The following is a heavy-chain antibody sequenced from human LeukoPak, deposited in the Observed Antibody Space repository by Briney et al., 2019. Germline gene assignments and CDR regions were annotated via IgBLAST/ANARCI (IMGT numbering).Heavy chain of an antibody. V-gene: IGHV3-21*01. CDR1: GFNFRGSG. CDR3: ARAGRRYSSSWYDWFDP. CDR2: ISSTSSYI. J-gene: IGHJ5*02. D-gene: IGHD6-13*01. Sequence: GGSLRLSCAASGFNFRGSGMHWVRQAPGKGLEWVSSISSTSSYIYYADSVKSRFTISRDNAKNSLYLQMNSLRAEDTAVYYCARAGRRYSSSWYDWFDPWGQGTLVTVSS.